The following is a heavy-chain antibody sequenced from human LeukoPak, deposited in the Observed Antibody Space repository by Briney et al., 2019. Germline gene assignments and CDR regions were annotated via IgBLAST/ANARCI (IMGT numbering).Heavy chain of an antibody. V-gene: IGHV4-34*01. CDR2: INHSGTK. J-gene: IGHJ4*02. Sequence: WESLSLTCAVYGGSFNDYYWSWVRQPPGKGLEWIGEINHSGTKRYNLPLKSRLTISIDASKNQFSLKLSSVTAADTARYYCARSYYYDGFDYSLGFWGQGALVTVSS. CDR3: ARSYYYDGFDYSLGF. D-gene: IGHD3-22*01. CDR1: GGSFNDYY.